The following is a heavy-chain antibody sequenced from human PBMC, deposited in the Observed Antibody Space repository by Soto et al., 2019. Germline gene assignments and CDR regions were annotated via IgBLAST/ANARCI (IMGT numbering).Heavy chain of an antibody. CDR1: GFTFSSYA. CDR2: ISYDGSNK. D-gene: IGHD5-12*01. V-gene: IGHV3-30-3*01. J-gene: IGHJ4*02. Sequence: GESLKISCAASGFTFSSYAMHWVRQAPGKGLEWVAVISYDGSNKYYADSVKGRFTISRDNSKNTLYLQMNSLRAEDTAVYYCARDGAKWLRYRKVYFDYWGQGTLVTVSS. CDR3: ARDGAKWLRYRKVYFDY.